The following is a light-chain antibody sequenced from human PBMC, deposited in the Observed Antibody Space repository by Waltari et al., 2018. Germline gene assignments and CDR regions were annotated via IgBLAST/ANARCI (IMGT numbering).Light chain of an antibody. J-gene: IGKJ1*01. CDR2: KAS. CDR1: QSINSW. Sequence: DIQMTQSPSTLSASVGDRVTITCRASQSINSWLAWYQQKPGKAPKLLIYKASSLESGVPSRFSGSGSGTEFTLTISSLQPDGLPTYSRQQYPTNPWTFGQATEVEI. V-gene: IGKV1-5*03. CDR3: QQYPTNPWT.